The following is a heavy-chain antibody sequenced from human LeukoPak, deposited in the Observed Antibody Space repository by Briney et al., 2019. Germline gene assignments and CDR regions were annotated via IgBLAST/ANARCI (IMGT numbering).Heavy chain of an antibody. CDR2: IKNDGSDK. CDR3: ARDTGEMFDP. J-gene: IGHJ5*02. Sequence: GGSLRLSCEASGFSFSAAWMTWVRQAPGKGLEWVATIKNDGSDKYYVDSVKGRFTLSRDNAKNTLYLQMNSLRVDDTAFYYCARDTGEMFDPWGQGTLVTVSS. D-gene: IGHD3-16*01. V-gene: IGHV3-7*01. CDR1: GFSFSAAW.